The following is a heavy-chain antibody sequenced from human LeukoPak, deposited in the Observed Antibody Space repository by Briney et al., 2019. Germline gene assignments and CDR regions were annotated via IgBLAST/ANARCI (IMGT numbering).Heavy chain of an antibody. CDR1: GFTFSSYW. CDR3: AKEGTYYDISRAPDY. V-gene: IGHV3-74*01. Sequence: PGGSLRLSCAASGFTFSSYWMHWVRQAPGKGLVWVSRINSDGSSTSYADSVKGRFTISRDNAKNTLYLQMNSLRAEDTAVYYCAKEGTYYDISRAPDYWGQGTLVTVSS. J-gene: IGHJ4*02. D-gene: IGHD3-9*01. CDR2: INSDGSST.